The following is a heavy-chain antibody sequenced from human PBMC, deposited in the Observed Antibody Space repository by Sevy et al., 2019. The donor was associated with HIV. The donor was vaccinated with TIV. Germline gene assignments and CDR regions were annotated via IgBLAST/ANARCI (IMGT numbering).Heavy chain of an antibody. D-gene: IGHD3-10*01. Sequence: GGSLRLSCAASGFTVSSNYMSWVRQAPGKGLEWVSVIYSGGSTYYADSVKGRFTNSRHNSKNTLYLQMNSLRAEDTAVYYCARERSGEFDYWGQGTLVTVSS. CDR2: IYSGGST. J-gene: IGHJ4*02. CDR1: GFTVSSNY. V-gene: IGHV3-53*04. CDR3: ARERSGEFDY.